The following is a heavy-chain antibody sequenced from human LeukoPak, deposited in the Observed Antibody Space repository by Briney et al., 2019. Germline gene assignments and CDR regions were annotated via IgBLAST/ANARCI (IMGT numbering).Heavy chain of an antibody. J-gene: IGHJ5*02. CDR1: GYTFTGYY. CDR2: INPNSGGT. D-gene: IGHD2-2*01. Sequence: ASVKVSCKASGYTFTGYYMHWVRQAPGQGLEWMGWINPNSGGTNYAQKFQGRVTMTRDTSISTAYMELSRLRSDDTAVYYCARGGVYCSSTSCYWGYNWFDPWGQGTLVTVSS. V-gene: IGHV1-2*02. CDR3: ARGGVYCSSTSCYWGYNWFDP.